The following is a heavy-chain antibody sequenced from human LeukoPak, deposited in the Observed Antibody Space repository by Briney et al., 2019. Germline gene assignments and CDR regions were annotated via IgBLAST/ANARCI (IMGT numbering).Heavy chain of an antibody. Sequence: ASLWVSCMDSGYTSTSSEINWVGQATEQGVGWMGWMNPKSGNTGYAQKLQGRVTMTMNTSISTAYMELSSLRSEDTAVYYCAASHSWELLYDYWGQGTLVTVSS. CDR3: AASHSWELLYDY. V-gene: IGHV1-8*01. J-gene: IGHJ4*02. CDR2: MNPKSGNT. CDR1: GYTSTSSE. D-gene: IGHD1-26*01.